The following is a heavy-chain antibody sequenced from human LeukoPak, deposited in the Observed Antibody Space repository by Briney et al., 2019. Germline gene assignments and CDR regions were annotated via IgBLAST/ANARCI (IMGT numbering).Heavy chain of an antibody. D-gene: IGHD5-18*01. Sequence: SETLSLTCTVSGGSISSYYWSWIRQPAGKGLEWIGRIYTSGSTNYNPSLKSRVTMSADTSKNQFSLKLSSVTAADTAVYYCARVSRKGTATYMDVWGKGTTVTVSS. CDR3: ARVSRKGTATYMDV. V-gene: IGHV4-4*07. CDR2: IYTSGST. J-gene: IGHJ6*03. CDR1: GGSISSYY.